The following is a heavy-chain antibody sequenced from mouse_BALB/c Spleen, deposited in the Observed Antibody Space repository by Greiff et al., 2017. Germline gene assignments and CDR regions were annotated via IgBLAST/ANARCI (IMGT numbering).Heavy chain of an antibody. V-gene: IGHV14-1*02. J-gene: IGHJ3*01. CDR2: IDPENGNT. D-gene: IGHD2-1*01. CDR1: GFNIKDYY. Sequence: EVKLQQSGAELVRPGALVKLSCKASGFNIKDYYMHWVKQRPEQGLEWIGWIDPENGNTIYDPKFQGKASITADTSSNTAYLQLSSLTSEDTAVYYCARTDGNFWFAYWGQGTLVTVSA. CDR3: ARTDGNFWFAY.